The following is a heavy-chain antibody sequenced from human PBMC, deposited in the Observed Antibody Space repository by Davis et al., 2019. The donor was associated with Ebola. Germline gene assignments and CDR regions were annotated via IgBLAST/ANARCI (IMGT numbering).Heavy chain of an antibody. CDR3: ARMGKSYYDSLWDY. Sequence: GESLKISCAASGFTFSSYAMHWVRQAPGKGLEWVAVISYDGSNKYYADSVKGRFTISRDNSKNTLYLQMSSLRAEDTAVYYCARMGKSYYDSLWDYWGQGTLVTVSS. CDR1: GFTFSSYA. CDR2: ISYDGSNK. D-gene: IGHD3-10*01. V-gene: IGHV3-30*04. J-gene: IGHJ4*02.